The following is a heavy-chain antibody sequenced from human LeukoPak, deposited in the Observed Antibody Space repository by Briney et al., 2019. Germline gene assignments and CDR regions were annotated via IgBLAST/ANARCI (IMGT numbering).Heavy chain of an antibody. CDR1: GGSISSGGYY. CDR2: IYYSGST. J-gene: IGHJ3*02. CDR3: ARGGGRLGRDAFDI. Sequence: PPETLSLTCTVSGGSISSGGYYWSWIRQHPGKGLEWIGYIYYSGSTYYNPSLKSRVTISVDTSKNQFSLKLSSVTAADTAVYYCARGGGRLGRDAFDIWGQGTMVTVSS. V-gene: IGHV4-31*03.